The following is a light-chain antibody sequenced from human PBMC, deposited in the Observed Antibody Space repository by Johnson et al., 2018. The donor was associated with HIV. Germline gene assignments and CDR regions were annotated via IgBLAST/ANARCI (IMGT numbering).Light chain of an antibody. V-gene: IGLV1-51*01. CDR2: DHN. J-gene: IGLJ1*01. CDR3: GAWDTSPSGGGV. CDR1: TSNIGKND. Sequence: QSVLTQPPSVSAAPGQLVTISCSGSTSNIGKNDVSWYQQFPGTAPKVLIYDHNTRPSGIPDRVSGSKSGTSATLDITGLQPADEADYYCGAWDTSPSGGGVCVTGTKVTVL.